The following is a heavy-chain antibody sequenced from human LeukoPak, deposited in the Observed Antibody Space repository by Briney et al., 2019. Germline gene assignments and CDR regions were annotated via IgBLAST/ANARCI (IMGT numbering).Heavy chain of an antibody. CDR3: ARHKRFGVVILYYFDY. CDR2: IYYSGST. D-gene: IGHD3-3*01. CDR1: GGSISSSSYY. V-gene: IGHV4-39*01. Sequence: SETLSLTCTVSGGSISSSSYYWGWIRQPPGKGLEWIGSIYYSGSTYYNPSLKCRVTISVDTSKNQFSLKLSSVTAADTAVYYCARHKRFGVVILYYFDYWGQGTLVTVSS. J-gene: IGHJ4*02.